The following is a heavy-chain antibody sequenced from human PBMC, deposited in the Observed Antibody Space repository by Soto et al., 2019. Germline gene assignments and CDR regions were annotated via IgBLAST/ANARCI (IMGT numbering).Heavy chain of an antibody. CDR2: YNPTSGST. CDR3: ARDLAAGDY. Sequence: QVQLVQSGAEVKKPGASVKLSCKASGYTFINYYIHWVRQAPGQGLEWMGIYNPTSGSTNYAQKFQGRVTLTMDTSTRTVYMELSSLRFDDTAVYYCARDLAAGDYWGQGTLVTVSS. D-gene: IGHD6-13*01. J-gene: IGHJ4*02. CDR1: GYTFINYY. V-gene: IGHV1-46*01.